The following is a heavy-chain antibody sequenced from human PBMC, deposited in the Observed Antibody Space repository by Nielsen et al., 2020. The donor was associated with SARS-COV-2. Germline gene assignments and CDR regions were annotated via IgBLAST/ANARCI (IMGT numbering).Heavy chain of an antibody. CDR2: IYYSGST. Sequence: WIRQPPGKGLEWIGYIYYSGSTYYAPSLKSRVTISVDRSKNQFSLKLSSVTAADTAVYYCARARGRITMVRGVTYFDYWGQGTLVTVSS. D-gene: IGHD3-10*01. V-gene: IGHV4-30-2*01. J-gene: IGHJ4*02. CDR3: ARARGRITMVRGVTYFDY.